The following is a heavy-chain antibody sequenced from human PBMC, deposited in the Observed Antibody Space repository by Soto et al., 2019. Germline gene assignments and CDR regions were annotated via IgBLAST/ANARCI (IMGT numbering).Heavy chain of an antibody. CDR2: IYHSGST. CDR3: ARASGELSCDDY. CDR1: GGSISSSNW. Sequence: QVQLQESGPGLVQPSGTLSLTCAVSGGSISSSNWWSWVRQPPGKGLEWIGEIYHSGSTNYNPSLKSQVTISVDKSKNQFSLKLSSVTAADTAVYYCARASGELSCDDYWGQGTLVTVSS. V-gene: IGHV4-4*02. D-gene: IGHD3-16*02. J-gene: IGHJ4*02.